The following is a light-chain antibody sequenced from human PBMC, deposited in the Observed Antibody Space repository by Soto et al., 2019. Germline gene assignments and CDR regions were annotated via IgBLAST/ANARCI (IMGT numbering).Light chain of an antibody. Sequence: QSALTQPASVSGSPGQSITISRTGTSSDVGGYNYVSWYQQHPGKAPKLMIYEVINRPSGVSNRFSGSKSGNTASLTISGLQAEDEADYYCSSYTSASTLVFGGGTKLTVL. J-gene: IGLJ3*02. V-gene: IGLV2-14*01. CDR1: SSDVGGYNY. CDR2: EVI. CDR3: SSYTSASTLV.